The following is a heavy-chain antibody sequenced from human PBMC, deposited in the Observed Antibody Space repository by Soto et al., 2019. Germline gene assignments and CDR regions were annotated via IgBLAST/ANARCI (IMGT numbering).Heavy chain of an antibody. CDR3: ARDLGSAAFDI. D-gene: IGHD1-26*01. J-gene: IGHJ3*02. Sequence: QVQLQESGPGLVKPSETLSLTCTVSGGSISSYYWRWIRQPPGKGLEYIGYIYYSGSTNYNPALRSRVTISVDTSKNLFSLKLSSVTAADTAVYYCARDLGSAAFDIWGQGTMVTVSS. V-gene: IGHV4-59*01. CDR2: IYYSGST. CDR1: GGSISSYY.